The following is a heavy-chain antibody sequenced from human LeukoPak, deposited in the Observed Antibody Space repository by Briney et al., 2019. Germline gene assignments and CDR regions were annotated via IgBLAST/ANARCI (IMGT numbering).Heavy chain of an antibody. CDR2: ISTSSSYI. V-gene: IGHV3-21*01. CDR3: ARDPGDYYGSGSD. Sequence: GGSLRLSCAASGFTFSSHSMTWVRQAPGKGLEWVSSISTSSSYIYYADSVKGRFTISRDNAKNSLYLQMNSLRAEDTAVYYCARDPGDYYGSGSDWGQGTLVTVSS. J-gene: IGHJ4*02. D-gene: IGHD3-10*01. CDR1: GFTFSSHS.